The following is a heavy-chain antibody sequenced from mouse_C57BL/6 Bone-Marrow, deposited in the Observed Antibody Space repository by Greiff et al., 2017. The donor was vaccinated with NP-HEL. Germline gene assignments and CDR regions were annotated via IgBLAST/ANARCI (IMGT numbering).Heavy chain of an antibody. J-gene: IGHJ2*01. V-gene: IGHV5-4*03. CDR1: GFTFSSYA. CDR2: ISDGGSYT. Sequence: EVKLMESGGGLVKPGGSLKLSCAASGFTFSSYAMSWVRQTPEKRLEWVATISDGGSYTYYPDNVKGRFTISRDNAKNNLYLQMGHLKSEDTAMYYCARSTDYFDYWGQGTTLTVSS. CDR3: ARSTDYFDY.